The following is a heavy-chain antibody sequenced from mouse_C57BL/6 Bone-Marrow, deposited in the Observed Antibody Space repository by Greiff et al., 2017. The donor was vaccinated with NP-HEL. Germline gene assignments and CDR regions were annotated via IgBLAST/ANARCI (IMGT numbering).Heavy chain of an antibody. V-gene: IGHV14-4*01. CDR1: GFNIKDAF. CDR3: TRGNYFDY. Sequence: VQLQQSGAELVRPGASVKLSCTASGFNIKDAFRHWVSQGLKQGLEWIGGIDPENGDTEYASKFQGKATITADPSSNTAYLQLSSLTSEDTAVYYCTRGNYFDYWGQGTTLTVSS. CDR2: IDPENGDT. D-gene: IGHD2-14*01. J-gene: IGHJ2*01.